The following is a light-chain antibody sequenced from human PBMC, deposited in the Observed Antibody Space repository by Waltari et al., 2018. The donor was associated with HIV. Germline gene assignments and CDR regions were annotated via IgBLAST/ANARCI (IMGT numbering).Light chain of an antibody. CDR2: WAS. CDR3: QQYYSTPRT. CDR1: QSVLYSSNSKNY. J-gene: IGKJ4*01. Sequence: DIVMTQSPDSLAVSLGERATINCKSSQSVLYSSNSKNYLAWYQQKPGQPPKLLIYWASTRESGVPDRFSGSGSVTDFTLTISSLQAEDVAVYYCQQYYSTPRTFGGGTKVEIK. V-gene: IGKV4-1*01.